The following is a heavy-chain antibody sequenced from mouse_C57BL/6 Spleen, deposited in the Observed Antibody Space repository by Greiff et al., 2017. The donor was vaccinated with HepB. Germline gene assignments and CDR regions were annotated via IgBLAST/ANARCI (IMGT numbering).Heavy chain of an antibody. CDR1: GFTFSDYG. J-gene: IGHJ4*01. D-gene: IGHD2-5*01. Sequence: EVHLVESGGGLVKPGGSLKLSCAASGFTFSDYGMHWVRQAPEKGLEWVAYISSGSSTIYYADTVKGRFTISRDNAKNTLFLQMTSLRSEDTAMYYCALSNYYAMDYWGQGTSVTVSS. CDR3: ALSNYYAMDY. CDR2: ISSGSSTI. V-gene: IGHV5-17*01.